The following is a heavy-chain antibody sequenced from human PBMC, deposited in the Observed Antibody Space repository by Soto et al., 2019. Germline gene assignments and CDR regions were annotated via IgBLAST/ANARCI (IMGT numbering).Heavy chain of an antibody. CDR3: ARAHAPTLPFDY. Sequence: SETVSLTCTVSGGSMRNVYWSWIRQPPGKRLEWIGFIFHSGNAKYNPSLKSRVTISIDTSKSQFSLSLDSVTAADTAVYFCARAHAPTLPFDYWGLGTLVTVSS. V-gene: IGHV4-59*01. J-gene: IGHJ4*01. D-gene: IGHD2-15*01. CDR1: GGSMRNVY. CDR2: IFHSGNA.